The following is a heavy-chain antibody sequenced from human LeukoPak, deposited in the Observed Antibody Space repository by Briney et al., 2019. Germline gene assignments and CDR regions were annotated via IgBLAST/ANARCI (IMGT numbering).Heavy chain of an antibody. V-gene: IGHV3-21*01. CDR2: ISSSSRYI. D-gene: IGHD6-19*01. CDR3: ARLRTAVYSSGWDPIDY. CDR1: GFTFSSYS. J-gene: IGHJ4*02. Sequence: GGSLRLSCAASGFTFSSYSMHWVRQAAGKGLEWVSSISSSSRYIYYADSVKGRFTISRDNAKNSLLLQMNSLRAEDTAVYYCARLRTAVYSSGWDPIDYWGQGTLVTVSS.